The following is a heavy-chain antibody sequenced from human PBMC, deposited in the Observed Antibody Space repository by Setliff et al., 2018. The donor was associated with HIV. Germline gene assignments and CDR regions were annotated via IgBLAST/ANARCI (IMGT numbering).Heavy chain of an antibody. CDR3: ARGVITFGGLIGPLPS. CDR2: INDSGST. V-gene: IGHV4-34*01. J-gene: IGHJ5*02. D-gene: IGHD3-16*02. CDR1: GASFSGYY. Sequence: SETLSLTCAIYGASFSGYYWSWIRQPPGKGLEWIGEINDSGSTNYNPSLKSRVTMSGDTSKNQFSLNLTPVTAADTAVDYCARGVITFGGLIGPLPSWGQGTLVTVSS.